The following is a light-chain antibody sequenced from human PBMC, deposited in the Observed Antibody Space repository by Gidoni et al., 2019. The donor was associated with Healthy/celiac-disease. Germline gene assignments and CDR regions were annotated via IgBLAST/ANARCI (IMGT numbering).Light chain of an antibody. CDR1: QSISSY. Sequence: DIQMTPSPSSLSASVGDRVTITCRASQSISSYLNWYQQEPGNAPKLLIYAASSLQSGVPSRFSGSGSGTDFTLTISRLQPEDFATYYCQQSYSTPQTFGQGTKVEIK. CDR2: AAS. V-gene: IGKV1-39*01. CDR3: QQSYSTPQT. J-gene: IGKJ1*01.